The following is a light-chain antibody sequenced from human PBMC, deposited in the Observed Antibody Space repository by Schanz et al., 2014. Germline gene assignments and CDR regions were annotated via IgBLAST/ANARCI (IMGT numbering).Light chain of an antibody. J-gene: IGKJ2*01. CDR3: QQYNKWPSGT. CDR2: GAS. V-gene: IGKV3-15*01. Sequence: EIVMTQSPATLSVSPGERATLSCRAGQSVSSNLAWYQQKPGQAPRLLIYGASTRATGIPARFSGSGSGTEFTLTISSLQSEDFAVYYCQQYNKWPSGTFGQGTKLEI. CDR1: QSVSSN.